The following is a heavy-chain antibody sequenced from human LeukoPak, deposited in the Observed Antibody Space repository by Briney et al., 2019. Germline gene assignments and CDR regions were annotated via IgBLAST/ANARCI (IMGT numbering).Heavy chain of an antibody. CDR3: AREYSSSSDHFYYYYMDV. Sequence: GGSLRLSCAASGFTFSSYAMSWVRQAPGKGLEWVSAISGSGGSTYYADSVKGRFTISRDNAKNSLYLQMNSLRAEDTAVYYCAREYSSSSDHFYYYYMDVWGKGTTVTVSS. J-gene: IGHJ6*03. CDR1: GFTFSSYA. CDR2: ISGSGGST. D-gene: IGHD6-6*01. V-gene: IGHV3-23*01.